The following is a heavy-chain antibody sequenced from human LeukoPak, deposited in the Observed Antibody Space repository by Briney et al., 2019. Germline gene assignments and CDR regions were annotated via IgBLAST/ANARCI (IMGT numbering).Heavy chain of an antibody. V-gene: IGHV4-30-2*01. Sequence: PSQTLSLTCAVSGGSISSGGYSWSWIQQPPGKGLEWIGYIYHSGSTYYNPPLKSRVTISADGSKNQFSLKLSSVTAADTAVYYCARGDQLLDYWGQGTLVTVSS. CDR1: GGSISSGGYS. D-gene: IGHD2-2*01. J-gene: IGHJ4*02. CDR2: IYHSGST. CDR3: ARGDQLLDY.